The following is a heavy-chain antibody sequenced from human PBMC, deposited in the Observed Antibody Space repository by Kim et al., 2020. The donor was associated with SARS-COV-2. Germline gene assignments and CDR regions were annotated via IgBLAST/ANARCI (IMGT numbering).Heavy chain of an antibody. CDR2: ISSDSSTI. CDR3: VRDQYYYDSSGYYSKYYIDC. Sequence: GGSLRLSCAASGFTFSSCSMNWVRQAPGKGLEWVSYISSDSSTIYYADSVKGRFTISRDNAKNSLYLQMNSLRDEDTAVYYCVRDQYYYDSSGYYSKYYIDCWGQGTLVTVSS. V-gene: IGHV3-48*02. D-gene: IGHD3-22*01. J-gene: IGHJ4*02. CDR1: GFTFSSCS.